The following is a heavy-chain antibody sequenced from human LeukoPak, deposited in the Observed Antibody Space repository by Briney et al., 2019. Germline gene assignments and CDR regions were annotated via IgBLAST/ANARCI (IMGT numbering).Heavy chain of an antibody. Sequence: SETLSLTCAVYGGSFSNYYWTWIRQPPGKGLEWIGEINHSGSARYNPSLESRVIISVDTSKNQFSLKLSSVTAADTAVYYCAREGFEYSSSFDYWGQGTLVTVSS. CDR1: GGSFSNYY. CDR3: AREGFEYSSSFDY. D-gene: IGHD6-6*01. J-gene: IGHJ4*02. CDR2: INHSGSA. V-gene: IGHV4-34*01.